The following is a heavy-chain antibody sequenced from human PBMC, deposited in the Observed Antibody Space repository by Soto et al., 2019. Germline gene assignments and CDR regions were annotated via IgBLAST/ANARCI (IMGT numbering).Heavy chain of an antibody. CDR2: ISSSSSYI. D-gene: IGHD6-13*01. J-gene: IGHJ4*02. CDR3: ASSSSWYSEFCFDY. Sequence: GESLKISCAASGFTFSSYSMNWVRQAPGKGLEWVSSISSSSSYIYYADSVKGRFTISRDNAKNSLYLQMNSLRAEDTAVYYCASSSSWYSEFCFDYWGQGTLVTVSS. V-gene: IGHV3-21*01. CDR1: GFTFSSYS.